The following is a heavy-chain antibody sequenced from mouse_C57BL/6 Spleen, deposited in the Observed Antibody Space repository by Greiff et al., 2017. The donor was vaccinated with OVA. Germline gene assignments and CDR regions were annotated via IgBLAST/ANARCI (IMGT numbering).Heavy chain of an antibody. CDR3: ARESTTVGFDV. Sequence: QVHVKQSGAELARPGASVKLSCKASGYTFTSYGISWVKQRTGQGLEWIGEIYPRSGNTYYNEKFKGKATLTADKSSSTAYMELRSLTSEDSAVYFCARESTTVGFDVWGTGTTVTVSS. V-gene: IGHV1-81*01. J-gene: IGHJ1*03. CDR2: IYPRSGNT. CDR1: GYTFTSYG. D-gene: IGHD1-1*01.